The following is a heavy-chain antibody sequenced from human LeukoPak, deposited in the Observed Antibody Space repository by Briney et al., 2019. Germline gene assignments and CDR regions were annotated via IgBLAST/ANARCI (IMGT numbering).Heavy chain of an antibody. J-gene: IGHJ4*02. CDR2: IYYSGST. V-gene: IGHV4-59*01. CDR3: ARGGSYYEPFDY. Sequence: PSETLSFTCTVSGGSISSYYWSWIRQPPGKGLEWIGYIYYSGSTNYNPSLKSRVTISVDTSKNQFSLKLSSVTAADTAVYYCARGGSYYEPFDYWGQGTLVTVSS. CDR1: GGSISSYY. D-gene: IGHD1-26*01.